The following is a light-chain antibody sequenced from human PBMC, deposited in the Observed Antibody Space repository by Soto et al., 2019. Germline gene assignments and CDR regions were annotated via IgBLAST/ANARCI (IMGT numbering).Light chain of an antibody. CDR3: CSYAGSSNPYV. J-gene: IGLJ1*01. CDR2: EVS. CDR1: SSDVGSYNL. V-gene: IGLV2-23*02. Sequence: QSVLTQPVSVSGSPGPSITISCTGKSSDVGSYNLVSWYQQHPDKAPKLMIYEVSKRPSGVSNRFSGSKSGNTASLTISGLQAEDEADDSSCSYAGSSNPYVFRTVSKVPVL.